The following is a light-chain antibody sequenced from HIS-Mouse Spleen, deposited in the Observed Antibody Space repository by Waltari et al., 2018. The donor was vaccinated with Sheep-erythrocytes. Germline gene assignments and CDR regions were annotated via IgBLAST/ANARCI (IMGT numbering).Light chain of an antibody. Sequence: EIVLTQSPATLSLSPGERATHSFRASQSVSSHLPWYQQKPGQAPRLLLYEASKRSTGIPARFSGSGSGTDFTLTISSLEPEDFAVYYCQQRSNWYTFGQGTRLEIK. CDR3: QQRSNWYT. J-gene: IGKJ2*01. CDR2: EAS. CDR1: QSVSSH. V-gene: IGKV3-11*01.